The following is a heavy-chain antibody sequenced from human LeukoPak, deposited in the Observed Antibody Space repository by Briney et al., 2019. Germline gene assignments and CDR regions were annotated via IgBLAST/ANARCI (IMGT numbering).Heavy chain of an antibody. D-gene: IGHD5-24*01. V-gene: IGHV3-33*01. Sequence: GGSLRLSCAASGFTLSSYGMHWVRQAPGKGLEWVAVIWYDGSNKYYADSVRGRFTISRDNSKNTLYLQMNSLRAEDTAVYYCARDKLYYGMDVWGQGTTVTVSS. CDR2: IWYDGSNK. CDR3: ARDKLYYGMDV. J-gene: IGHJ6*02. CDR1: GFTLSSYG.